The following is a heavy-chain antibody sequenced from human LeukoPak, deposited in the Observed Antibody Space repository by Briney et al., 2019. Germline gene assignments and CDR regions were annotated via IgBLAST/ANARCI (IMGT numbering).Heavy chain of an antibody. CDR3: LPDWFDP. V-gene: IGHV3-66*01. Sequence: GGSLRLSCTASGFTFSITYMAWVRQAPGKGLEWVSVIYGGGDAYYADSVKGRFTIARDNSKNTLYLQMNSLRTEDTAVYYCLPDWFDPWGQGTLVTVSS. CDR2: IYGGGDA. J-gene: IGHJ5*02. CDR1: GFTFSITY.